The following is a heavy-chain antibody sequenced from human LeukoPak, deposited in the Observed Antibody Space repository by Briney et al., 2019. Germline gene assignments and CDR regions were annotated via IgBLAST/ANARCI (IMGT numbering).Heavy chain of an antibody. CDR3: ARGGRDGYITRDHDAFDI. Sequence: SVKVSCKASGGTFSSYAISWVRQAPGQGLEWMGGIIPIFGTANYAQKFQGRVTITADESTSTAYMGLSSLRSEDTAVYYCARGGRDGYITRDHDAFDIWGQGTMVTVSS. CDR2: IIPIFGTA. CDR1: GGTFSSYA. V-gene: IGHV1-69*13. J-gene: IGHJ3*02. D-gene: IGHD5-24*01.